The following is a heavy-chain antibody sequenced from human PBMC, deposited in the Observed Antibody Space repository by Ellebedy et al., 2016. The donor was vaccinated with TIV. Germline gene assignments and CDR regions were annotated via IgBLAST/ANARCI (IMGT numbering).Heavy chain of an antibody. V-gene: IGHV3-15*07. CDR1: GFTFSNAW. D-gene: IGHD2-2*01. CDR2: IKSKTDGGTT. J-gene: IGHJ6*02. CDR3: TTPFYCSSTSCYPYYYYYGMDV. Sequence: GESLKISCAASGFTFSNAWMNWVRQAPGKGLEWVGRIKSKTDGGTTDYAAPVKGRFTISRDDSKNTLYLQMNSLKTEDTAVYYCTTPFYCSSTSCYPYYYYYGMDVWGQGTTVTVSS.